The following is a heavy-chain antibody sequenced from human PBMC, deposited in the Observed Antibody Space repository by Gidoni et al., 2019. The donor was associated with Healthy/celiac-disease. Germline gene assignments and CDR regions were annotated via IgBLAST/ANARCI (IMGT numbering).Heavy chain of an antibody. CDR2: IYTSGST. V-gene: IGHV4-61*02. CDR1: GGSISSGSYY. CDR3: ARDPGYYYYYGMDV. Sequence: QVQLQESGPGLVKPSQTLSLTCTVSGGSISSGSYYWSWIRQPAGKGLEWIGRIYTSGSTNYNPSLKSRVTISVDTSKNQFSLKLSSVTAADTAVYYCARDPGYYYYYGMDVWGQGTTVTVSS. J-gene: IGHJ6*02.